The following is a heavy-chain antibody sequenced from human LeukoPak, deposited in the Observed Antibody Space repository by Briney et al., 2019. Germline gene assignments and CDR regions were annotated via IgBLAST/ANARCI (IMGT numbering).Heavy chain of an antibody. CDR1: GFTFSSYS. V-gene: IGHV3-21*01. CDR2: ISSSSYI. Sequence: PGGSLRLSCAASGFTFSSYSMNWVRQAPGKGLEWVSSISSSSYIYYADSVKGRFTISRDNAKNSLYLQMNSLRAEDTAVYYCARSLWYYYDSSGYYFFDYWGQGTLVTVSS. D-gene: IGHD3-22*01. CDR3: ARSLWYYYDSSGYYFFDY. J-gene: IGHJ4*02.